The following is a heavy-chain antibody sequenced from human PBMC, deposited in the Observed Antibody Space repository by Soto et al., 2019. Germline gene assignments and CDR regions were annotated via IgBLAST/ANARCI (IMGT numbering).Heavy chain of an antibody. V-gene: IGHV2-70*01. CDR2: VDWGDDE. CDR3: SRRAAAGIFYCYRMDV. CDR1: GFSLSTTGMC. J-gene: IGHJ6*02. Sequence: SGPTLVNPTATLTLTCTLSGFSLSTTGMCVTWLRQSPGRALEWLGTVDWGDDEYYNPSLKTRVTISRDTSQNQVVLTITNMHPVDTATSDCSRRAAAGIFYCYRMDVWGRGATVTVSS. D-gene: IGHD6-13*01.